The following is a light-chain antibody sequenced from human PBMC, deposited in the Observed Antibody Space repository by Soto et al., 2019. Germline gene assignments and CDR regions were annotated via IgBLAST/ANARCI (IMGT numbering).Light chain of an antibody. Sequence: EIVLTQSPATRSLSPGERATLSCRASQTVSSSLAWYQQKPCQAPRLLIYEVSNRATGIPARFSGSGSGADFTLTISRLEPGDFALYYCQQHINWPLTFGGGTKV. CDR2: EVS. CDR3: QQHINWPLT. J-gene: IGKJ4*01. V-gene: IGKV3-11*01. CDR1: QTVSSS.